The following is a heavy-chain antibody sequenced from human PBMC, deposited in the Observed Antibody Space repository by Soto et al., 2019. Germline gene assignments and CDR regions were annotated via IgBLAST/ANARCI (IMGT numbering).Heavy chain of an antibody. CDR2: IYYSGST. Sequence: QVQLQESGPGLVKPSQTLSLTCTVSGGSISSGGYYWSWIRQHPGKGLEWIGYIYYSGSTYYNPALKSRVTISVDTSKNQFSLKLSSVTAADTAVYYCAASSSWAHNWFDPWGQGTLVTVSS. J-gene: IGHJ5*02. CDR1: GGSISSGGYY. CDR3: AASSSWAHNWFDP. D-gene: IGHD6-13*01. V-gene: IGHV4-31*03.